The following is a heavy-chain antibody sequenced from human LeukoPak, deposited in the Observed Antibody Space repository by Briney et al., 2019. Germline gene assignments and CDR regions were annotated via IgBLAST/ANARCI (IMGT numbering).Heavy chain of an antibody. Sequence: GGSLILSCAASGFTFNSYAMHWVRQAPGKGLEWVAVISYDGNKKYYADSVKGRFTISRDTSKNKVFVQTNSLSAEDTAVYYCARDDGYYDSSGSLDYWGQGTLVTVSS. J-gene: IGHJ4*02. V-gene: IGHV3-30-3*01. CDR2: ISYDGNKK. CDR3: ARDDGYYDSSGSLDY. D-gene: IGHD3-22*01. CDR1: GFTFNSYA.